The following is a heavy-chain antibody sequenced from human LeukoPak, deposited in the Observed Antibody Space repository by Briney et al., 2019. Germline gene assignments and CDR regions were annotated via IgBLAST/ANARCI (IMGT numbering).Heavy chain of an antibody. CDR1: GGSISSGDYY. J-gene: IGHJ4*02. D-gene: IGHD2-2*01. CDR3: ARVSLQVVPSWVDY. V-gene: IGHV4-30-4*01. Sequence: SETLSLTCTVSGGSISSGDYYWSWIRQPPGKGLEWIGYIYYSGSTYYNPSLKSRVTISVDTFKNQFSLKLSSVTAADTAVYYCARVSLQVVPSWVDYWGQGTLVTVSS. CDR2: IYYSGST.